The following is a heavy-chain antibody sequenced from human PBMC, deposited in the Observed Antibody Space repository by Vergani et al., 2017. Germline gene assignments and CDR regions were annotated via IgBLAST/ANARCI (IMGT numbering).Heavy chain of an antibody. CDR3: ASEDCTNGVGKGGSQSNDNYYMDG. V-gene: IGHV1-69*01. J-gene: IGHJ6*03. CDR2: IIPIFGTA. D-gene: IGHD2-8*01. CDR1: GGTFSSYA. Sequence: QVQLVQSGAEVKKPGSSVKVSCKASGGTFSSYAISWVRQAPGQGLEWMGGIIPIFGTANYAQKFQGRVTITADESTSTAYMELSSRRSEDTAVYYCASEDCTNGVGKGGSQSNDNYYMDGWGEGTTVTVSS.